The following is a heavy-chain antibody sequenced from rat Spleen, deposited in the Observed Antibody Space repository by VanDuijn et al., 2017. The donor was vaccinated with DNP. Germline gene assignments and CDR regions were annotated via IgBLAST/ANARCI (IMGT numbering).Heavy chain of an antibody. Sequence: EVQLQESGSGLVKPSQSLSLACSVTGYSITSNYWGWIRKCPGNKLEYIGHISYSGSTNYNQSLRSRLSITRDTPKYHFFLHLNSVTTEDTATYYCARWTRYFDYWGQGVMVTVSS. V-gene: IGHV3-1*01. J-gene: IGHJ2*01. CDR1: GYSITSNY. CDR3: ARWTRYFDY. CDR2: ISYSGST. D-gene: IGHD1-7*01.